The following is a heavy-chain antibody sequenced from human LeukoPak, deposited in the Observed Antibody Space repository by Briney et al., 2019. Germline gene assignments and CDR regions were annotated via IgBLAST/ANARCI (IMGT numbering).Heavy chain of an antibody. CDR3: AREEVDGDLICDY. J-gene: IGHJ4*02. V-gene: IGHV1-69*05. Sequence: EASVKVSCKASGGTFSSYAISWVRQAPGQGLEWMGGIIPIFGTANYAQKFQGRVTMTRDTSTSTVYMELSSLRSDDTAVYYCAREEVDGDLICDYWGQGTLVTVSP. CDR1: GGTFSSYA. CDR2: IIPIFGTA. D-gene: IGHD4-17*01.